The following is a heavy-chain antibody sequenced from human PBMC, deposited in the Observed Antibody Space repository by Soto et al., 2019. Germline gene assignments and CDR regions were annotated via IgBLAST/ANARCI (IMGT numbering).Heavy chain of an antibody. Sequence: ASVKVSCKVSGYTLTELSMHWVRQAPGKGLEWMGGFDPEDGETIYAQKFQGRVTMTEDTSTDTAYMELSSLRSEDTAVYYCACPHPQAACHYYVSSGPFDYWGQGTLVTVSS. CDR3: ACPHPQAACHYYVSSGPFDY. CDR1: GYTLTELS. CDR2: FDPEDGET. V-gene: IGHV1-24*01. J-gene: IGHJ4*02. D-gene: IGHD3-22*01.